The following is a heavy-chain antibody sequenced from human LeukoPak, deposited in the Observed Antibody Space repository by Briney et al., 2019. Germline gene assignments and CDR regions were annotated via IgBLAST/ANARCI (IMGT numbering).Heavy chain of an antibody. V-gene: IGHV3-74*01. CDR2: INERGSST. CDR1: GFTFSNSW. Sequence: GGSLRLSCAASGFTFSNSWLHWVRRAPGKGLVWVSRINERGSSTSYADSVKGRFTISRDNAKNTLYLQMNNLRADDTAVYYCAGGRLVATSKAVAIDYWGQGTLVTVFS. J-gene: IGHJ4*02. CDR3: AGGRLVATSKAVAIDY. D-gene: IGHD5-12*01.